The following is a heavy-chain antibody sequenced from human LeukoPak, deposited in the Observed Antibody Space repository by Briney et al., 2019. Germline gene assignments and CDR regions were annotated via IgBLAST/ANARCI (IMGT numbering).Heavy chain of an antibody. CDR1: GFTVSSNY. CDR3: ARGPDSSGWYEDGMDV. V-gene: IGHV3-53*01. Sequence: PGGSLTLSCAASGFTVSSNYMSWVRQAPGQGLAWVSVIYSGGSTYYADSVKGRFTISRDNSKNTLYLQMNSLRAEDTAVYYCARGPDSSGWYEDGMDVWGQGTTVTVSS. D-gene: IGHD6-19*01. CDR2: IYSGGST. J-gene: IGHJ6*02.